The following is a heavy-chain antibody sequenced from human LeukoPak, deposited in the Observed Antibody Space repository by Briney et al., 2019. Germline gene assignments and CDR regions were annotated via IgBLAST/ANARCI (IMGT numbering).Heavy chain of an antibody. CDR1: GFTFSSYS. Sequence: PGGSLRLSCAASGFTFSSYSMNWVRQAPGKGLEWVSSISSSSSYIHYADSVKGRFTISRDNAKNSLYLQMNSLRAEDTAVYYCARDLSSYTPNWFDPWGQGTLVTVSS. J-gene: IGHJ5*02. V-gene: IGHV3-21*01. D-gene: IGHD2-2*01. CDR2: ISSSSSYI. CDR3: ARDLSSYTPNWFDP.